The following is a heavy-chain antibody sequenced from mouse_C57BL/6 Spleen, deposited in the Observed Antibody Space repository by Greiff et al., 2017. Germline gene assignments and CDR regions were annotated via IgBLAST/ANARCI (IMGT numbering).Heavy chain of an antibody. CDR1: GYTFTSYW. V-gene: IGHV1-5*01. J-gene: IGHJ3*01. D-gene: IGHD1-1*01. Sequence: EVQLVESGTVLARPGASVKMSCKTSGYTFTSYWMHWVKQRPGQGLEWIGAIYPGNSDTSYNQKFKGKAKLTAVTSASTAYMELSSLTNEDSAVYYCTRRGDYGSSLAWFAYWGQGTLVTVSA. CDR3: TRRGDYGSSLAWFAY. CDR2: IYPGNSDT.